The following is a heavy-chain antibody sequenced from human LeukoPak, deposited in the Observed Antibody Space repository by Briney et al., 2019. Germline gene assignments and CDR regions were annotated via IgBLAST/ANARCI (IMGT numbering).Heavy chain of an antibody. Sequence: PGGSLRLSCTASGFTFSSYSMNWVRQAPGKGLEWVSHIISSSNSIYYADSVKGRFTISRDNAKNSLSLQMHSLRDEDTAVYYCARGSNRAFDYWGQGTLVTVSS. D-gene: IGHD1-14*01. CDR2: IISSSNSI. V-gene: IGHV3-48*02. CDR1: GFTFSSYS. J-gene: IGHJ4*02. CDR3: ARGSNRAFDY.